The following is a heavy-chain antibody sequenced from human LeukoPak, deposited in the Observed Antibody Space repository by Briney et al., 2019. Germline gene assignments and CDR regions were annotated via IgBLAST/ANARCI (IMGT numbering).Heavy chain of an antibody. CDR3: ARGASGYSSPNY. J-gene: IGHJ4*02. Sequence: GASVKVSCKASGGTFSSYAISWVRQAPGQGLEWMGRIIPILGIANYAQKFQGRVTITAGKSTSTAYMELSSLRSEDTAVYYCARGASGYSSPNYWGQGTLVTVSS. V-gene: IGHV1-69*04. CDR1: GGTFSSYA. CDR2: IIPILGIA. D-gene: IGHD6-13*01.